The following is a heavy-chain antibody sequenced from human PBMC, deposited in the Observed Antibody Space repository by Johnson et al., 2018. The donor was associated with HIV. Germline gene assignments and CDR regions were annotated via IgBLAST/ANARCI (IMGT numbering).Heavy chain of an antibody. J-gene: IGHJ3*02. V-gene: IGHV3-7*03. CDR3: ARVAVAGTRSI. Sequence: EVQLVESGGGVVQPGGSLRLSCAASGFTFSSYGMHWVRQAPGKGLEWVANIKQDGSEKYYVDSVKGRFTISRDNAKNSLYLQMNSLRAEDTAVYYCARVAVAGTRSIWGQGTMVTVSS. CDR2: IKQDGSEK. D-gene: IGHD6-19*01. CDR1: GFTFSSYG.